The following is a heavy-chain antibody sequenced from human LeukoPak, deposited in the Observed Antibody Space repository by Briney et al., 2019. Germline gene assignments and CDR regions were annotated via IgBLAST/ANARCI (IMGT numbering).Heavy chain of an antibody. CDR3: VKRREWLVPYWYFDL. CDR1: GFTFSSYA. CDR2: ISGSGGST. D-gene: IGHD6-19*01. V-gene: IGHV3-23*01. J-gene: IGHJ2*01. Sequence: GGSLRLSCAASGFTFSSYAMSWVRQAPGKGLEWVSGISGSGGSTYYADSVKGRFTISRDNSKNTLYLQMNSLRAEDTAVYYCVKRREWLVPYWYFDLWGRGTLVTVSS.